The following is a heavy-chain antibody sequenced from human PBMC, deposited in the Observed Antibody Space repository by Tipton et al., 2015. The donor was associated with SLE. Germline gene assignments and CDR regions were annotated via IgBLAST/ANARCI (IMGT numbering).Heavy chain of an antibody. V-gene: IGHV4-61*08. Sequence: TLSLTCTVSGGSISSGGYYWSWIRQHPGKGLEWIGYIYYSGSTNYNPSLKSRVTISVDTSKNQFSLKLSSVTAADTAVYYCAREEGYYDSSGADAFDIWGQGTMVTVSS. CDR3: AREEGYYDSSGADAFDI. CDR1: GGSISSGGYY. D-gene: IGHD3-22*01. CDR2: IYYSGST. J-gene: IGHJ3*02.